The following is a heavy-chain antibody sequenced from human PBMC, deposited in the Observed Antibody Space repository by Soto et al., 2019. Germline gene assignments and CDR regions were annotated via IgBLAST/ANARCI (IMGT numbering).Heavy chain of an antibody. Sequence: QVQLVQSGAEVKKPGSSVKVSCKASGGTFSSYTISWVRQAPGQGLEWMGRIIPILGIANYAQKFQGRVTITADKSTSTAYMELSSLRSDDTAVYYCAREVTIFGVVIQNYYYYYMDVWGKGTTVTVSS. V-gene: IGHV1-69*08. J-gene: IGHJ6*03. D-gene: IGHD3-3*01. CDR1: GGTFSSYT. CDR3: AREVTIFGVVIQNYYYYYMDV. CDR2: IIPILGIA.